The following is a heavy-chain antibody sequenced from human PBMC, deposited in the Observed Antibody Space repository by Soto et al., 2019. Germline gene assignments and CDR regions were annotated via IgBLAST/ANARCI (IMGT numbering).Heavy chain of an antibody. V-gene: IGHV4-34*01. Sequence: PSEILSLTCAVYGGSFSGYYWSWIRQPPGKGLEWIGEINHSGSTNYNPSLKSRVTISVDTSKNQFSLKLSSVTAADTAVYYCARGVSSYYDILTGRNWFDPWGQGTLVTVSS. J-gene: IGHJ5*02. CDR1: GGSFSGYY. D-gene: IGHD3-9*01. CDR3: ARGVSSYYDILTGRNWFDP. CDR2: INHSGST.